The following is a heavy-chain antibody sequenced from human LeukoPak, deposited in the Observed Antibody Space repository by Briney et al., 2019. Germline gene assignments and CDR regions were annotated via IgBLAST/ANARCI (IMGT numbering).Heavy chain of an antibody. J-gene: IGHJ6*03. V-gene: IGHV1-69*13. Sequence: SVKVSCKASSGTFSSYAISWVRQAPGQGLEWMGGIIPIFGTANYAQKFQGRVTITADESTSTAYMELSSLRSEDTAVYYCARVSYDFWSGYAFNYYYYYMDVWGKGTTVTVSS. D-gene: IGHD3-3*01. CDR3: ARVSYDFWSGYAFNYYYYYMDV. CDR2: IIPIFGTA. CDR1: SGTFSSYA.